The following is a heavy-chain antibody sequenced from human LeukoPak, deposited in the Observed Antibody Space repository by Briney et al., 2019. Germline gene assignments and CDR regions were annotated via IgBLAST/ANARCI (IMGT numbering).Heavy chain of an antibody. V-gene: IGHV3-30*04. CDR1: GFTFSSYA. CDR2: ISYDGSNK. D-gene: IGHD6-19*01. Sequence: LAGGSLRLSCAASGFTFSSYAMHWVRQAPGKRLEWVAVISYDGSNKYYADSVKGRFTISRDNSKNTLYLQMNSLRAEDTAVYYCARAVSYSSGWLHAFDIWGQGTMVTVSS. CDR3: ARAVSYSSGWLHAFDI. J-gene: IGHJ3*02.